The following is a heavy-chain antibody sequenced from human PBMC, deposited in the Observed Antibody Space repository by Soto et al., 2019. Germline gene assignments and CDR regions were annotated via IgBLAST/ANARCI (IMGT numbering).Heavy chain of an antibody. CDR3: ARDRGYGSDTFDI. CDR2: IGAYDGDT. D-gene: IGHD5-18*01. Sequence: QAQLVLSGAEVKSPGASVKVSCKASGYSFSTYGISWVRQAPGQGLEWMGWIGAYDGDTNYAQKLQGRVTMTIDTSTSTAYMELTRLRSDDTAMYYCARDRGYGSDTFDIWGQGTMVTVTS. CDR1: GYSFSTYG. J-gene: IGHJ3*02. V-gene: IGHV1-18*01.